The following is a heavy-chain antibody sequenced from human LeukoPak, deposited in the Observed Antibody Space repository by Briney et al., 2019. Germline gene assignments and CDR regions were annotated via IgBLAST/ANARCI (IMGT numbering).Heavy chain of an antibody. CDR3: AREGALTVTKDAFDI. D-gene: IGHD4-17*01. CDR1: GFTFSSYE. V-gene: IGHV3-48*03. CDR2: ISSSGSTI. Sequence: GGSLRLSCAASGFTFSSYEMNWVRQAPGKGREWVSYISSSGSTISYADSVKGRFTISRDNAKNSLYLQMNSLRAEDTAVYFCAREGALTVTKDAFDIWGQGTMVTVSS. J-gene: IGHJ3*02.